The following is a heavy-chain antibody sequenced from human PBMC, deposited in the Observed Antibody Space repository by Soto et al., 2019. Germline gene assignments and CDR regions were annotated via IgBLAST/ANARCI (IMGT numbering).Heavy chain of an antibody. Sequence: GGSLRLSCAASGFIFTSYCMHWVRQAPGKGLEWVAGIWYDGNSKYYEDSVKGRFTISRDNSKNILYLEMNSLRGDDTAVYYCARENYYDTSGLYLWGQGTLVTVSS. CDR2: IWYDGNSK. D-gene: IGHD3-22*01. J-gene: IGHJ5*02. V-gene: IGHV3-33*01. CDR1: GFIFTSYC. CDR3: ARENYYDTSGLYL.